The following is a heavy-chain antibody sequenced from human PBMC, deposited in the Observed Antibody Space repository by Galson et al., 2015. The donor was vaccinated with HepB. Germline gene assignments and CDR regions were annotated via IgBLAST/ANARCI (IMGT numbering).Heavy chain of an antibody. CDR2: INPNSGGT. CDR3: AGRDCTGGVCYWGPDAFDI. CDR1: GYTFTGYY. J-gene: IGHJ3*02. Sequence: SVKVSCKASGYTFTGYYMHWVRQAPGQGLEWMGRINPNSGGTNYAQKFQGRVTMTRDTSISTAYMELSRLRSDDTAVYYCAGRDCTGGVCYWGPDAFDIWGQGTMVTVSS. D-gene: IGHD2-8*02. V-gene: IGHV1-2*06.